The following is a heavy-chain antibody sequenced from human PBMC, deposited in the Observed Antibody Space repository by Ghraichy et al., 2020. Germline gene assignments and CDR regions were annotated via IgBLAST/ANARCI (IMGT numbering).Heavy chain of an antibody. J-gene: IGHJ4*02. V-gene: IGHV4-4*02. D-gene: IGHD2-15*01. CDR1: GGSISSSNW. CDR2: IYPSGST. Sequence: SETLSLTCAVSGGSISSSNWWSWVRQPPGKGLEWIGEIYPSGSTNYNPSLKSRVTISVDKSKNQFSLTLSSVTAADTAVYYCARDPTSGGSRLRYWGRGTLVTVSS. CDR3: ARDPTSGGSRLRY.